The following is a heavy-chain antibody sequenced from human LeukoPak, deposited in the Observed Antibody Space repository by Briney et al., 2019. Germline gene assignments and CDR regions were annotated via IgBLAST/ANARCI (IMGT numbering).Heavy chain of an antibody. V-gene: IGHV4-4*07. Sequence: PSETLSLTCTVSGGSISSYYWSWIRQPAGKGLAWIGRIYTSGSTNYNPSLKSRVTMSVDTSKNQFSLKLSSVTAADTAVYYCARGGYSSSWYYFDYWGQGTLVTVSS. CDR2: IYTSGST. J-gene: IGHJ4*02. D-gene: IGHD6-13*01. CDR1: GGSISSYY. CDR3: ARGGYSSSWYYFDY.